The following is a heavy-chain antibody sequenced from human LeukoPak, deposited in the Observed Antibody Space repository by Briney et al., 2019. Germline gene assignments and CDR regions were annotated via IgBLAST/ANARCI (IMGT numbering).Heavy chain of an antibody. Sequence: SGGSLRLSCAASGFTFRSYTMNWVRQAPGKGLEWVSCITSSSSSIYYADSVKGRFTISRDHGKHSLYLQMNSLRAEDTAVYYCARDRIVGATPYDYWGQGSLVTVSS. J-gene: IGHJ4*02. CDR1: GFTFRSYT. CDR3: ARDRIVGATPYDY. D-gene: IGHD1-26*01. CDR2: ITSSSSSI. V-gene: IGHV3-21*01.